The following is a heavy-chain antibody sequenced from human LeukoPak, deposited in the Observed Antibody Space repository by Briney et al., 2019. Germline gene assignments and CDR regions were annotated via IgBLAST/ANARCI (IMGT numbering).Heavy chain of an antibody. CDR1: GGSFSSYY. J-gene: IGHJ4*02. V-gene: IGHV4-39*01. CDR2: IYYSGST. CDR3: ARLDRDGYNVFDY. Sequence: SETLSLTCAVYGGSFSSYYWGWIRQPPGKGLEWIGSIYYSGSTYYNPSLKSRVTISVDTSKNQFSLKLSSVTAADTAVYYCARLDRDGYNVFDYWGQGTLVTVSS. D-gene: IGHD5-24*01.